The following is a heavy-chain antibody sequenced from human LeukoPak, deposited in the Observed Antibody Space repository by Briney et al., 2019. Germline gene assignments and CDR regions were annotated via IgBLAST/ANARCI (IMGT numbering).Heavy chain of an antibody. CDR2: ISGSGGST. Sequence: GSLRLSCAASGFTFSSYAMSWVRQAPGKGLEWVSSISGSGGSTYHTDSVKGRFTISRDNSKNTLYLQMNSLRAEDTAVYYCAKDRGPTDYWGQGTLVTVSS. J-gene: IGHJ4*02. CDR3: AKDRGPTDY. D-gene: IGHD3-10*01. V-gene: IGHV3-23*01. CDR1: GFTFSSYA.